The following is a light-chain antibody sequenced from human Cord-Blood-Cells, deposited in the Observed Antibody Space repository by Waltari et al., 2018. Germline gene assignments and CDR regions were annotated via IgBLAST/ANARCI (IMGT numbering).Light chain of an antibody. CDR3: CSYAGSSTLV. CDR1: SSDVGSYNL. V-gene: IGLV2-23*01. J-gene: IGLJ3*02. Sequence: QSALTQPASVSGSPGQSITISCTGTSSDVGSYNLVSWYQQHPGKAPKLMIYEGSKRPSGVSNSFSGSKSGNTASLTISGLQAEDGADYYCCSYAGSSTLVFGGGTKLTVL. CDR2: EGS.